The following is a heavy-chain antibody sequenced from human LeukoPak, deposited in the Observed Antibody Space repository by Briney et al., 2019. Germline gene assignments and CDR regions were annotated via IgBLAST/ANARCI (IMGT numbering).Heavy chain of an antibody. CDR3: ARAGQRATSVYGY. V-gene: IGHV3-7*01. D-gene: IGHD1-26*01. J-gene: IGHJ4*02. Sequence: GGSLRLSCAASGFTFSSYCMSWVRQAPGKGLEWVANIKQDGSEKYYVDSVKGRFTISRDNAKNSLYLQMNSLRAEDTAVYYCARAGQRATSVYGYWGQGTLVTVSS. CDR2: IKQDGSEK. CDR1: GFTFSSYC.